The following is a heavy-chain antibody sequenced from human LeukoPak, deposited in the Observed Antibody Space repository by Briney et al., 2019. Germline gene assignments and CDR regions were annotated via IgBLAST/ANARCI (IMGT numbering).Heavy chain of an antibody. D-gene: IGHD3-22*01. CDR3: ASLYYFDSSGYDWFDY. CDR1: GFTFSSYE. J-gene: IGHJ4*02. V-gene: IGHV3-48*03. Sequence: PGGSLRLSCAASGFTFSSYEMNWVRQAPGKGLEWVSYISSSGSTIYYADSVKGRFTISRDNAKNSLYLQMNSLRAEDTAVYYCASLYYFDSSGYDWFDYWGQGTLVTVSS. CDR2: ISSSGSTI.